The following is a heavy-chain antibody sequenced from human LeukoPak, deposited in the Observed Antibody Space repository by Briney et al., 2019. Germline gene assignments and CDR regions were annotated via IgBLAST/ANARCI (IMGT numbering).Heavy chain of an antibody. CDR3: ARLETYSSGGGLYFDY. V-gene: IGHV5-51*01. CDR2: IYPGDSDT. CDR1: GYSFTSYW. J-gene: IGHJ4*02. D-gene: IGHD6-19*01. Sequence: GESLKISCKGSGYSFTSYWIGWVRQMPGKGLEWMAIIYPGDSDTRYSPSFQGQVTISADKSISTAYLQWSSLKASDTAMYYCARLETYSSGGGLYFDYWGQGTLVTVSS.